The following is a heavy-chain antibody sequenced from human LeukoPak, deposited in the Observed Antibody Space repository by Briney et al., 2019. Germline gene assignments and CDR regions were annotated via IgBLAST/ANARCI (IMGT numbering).Heavy chain of an antibody. Sequence: ASVKVSRKASGYTFTSYYMHWVRQAPGQGLEWMGIINPSGGSTSYAQKFQGRVTMTRDTSTSTVYMELSSLRSEDTAVYYCARAFRKDNYYYYGMDVWGQGTTVTVSS. CDR3: ARAFRKDNYYYYGMDV. J-gene: IGHJ6*02. CDR1: GYTFTSYY. CDR2: INPSGGST. V-gene: IGHV1-46*01. D-gene: IGHD2/OR15-2a*01.